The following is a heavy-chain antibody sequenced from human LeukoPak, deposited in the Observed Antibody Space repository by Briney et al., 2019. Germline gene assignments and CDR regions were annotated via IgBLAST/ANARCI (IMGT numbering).Heavy chain of an antibody. J-gene: IGHJ4*02. Sequence: AASVKVSCKASGYTFTSNYIHWVRQAPGQGLEWMGMIYPRDGSTSYAQKFQGRVTVTRDTSTSTVYMELSSLRSEDTAVYYCARDGGSSWYYFDYWGQGTLVTVSS. CDR2: IYPRDGST. CDR3: ARDGGSSWYYFDY. V-gene: IGHV1-46*01. CDR1: GYTFTSNY. D-gene: IGHD6-13*01.